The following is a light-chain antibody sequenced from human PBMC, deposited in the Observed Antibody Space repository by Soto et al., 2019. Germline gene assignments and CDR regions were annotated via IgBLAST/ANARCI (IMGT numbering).Light chain of an antibody. Sequence: QSVLTQPPSASGSPGQSVTISCTGTSSDIGGYNYVFWYQQHPGKAPKLMIYEVSQRPSGVPDRFSGSKSGHTASLTVSGLLADDEADYYCSSYAGSNHVIFGGGTKLTV. J-gene: IGLJ2*01. CDR2: EVS. CDR1: SSDIGGYNY. CDR3: SSYAGSNHVI. V-gene: IGLV2-8*01.